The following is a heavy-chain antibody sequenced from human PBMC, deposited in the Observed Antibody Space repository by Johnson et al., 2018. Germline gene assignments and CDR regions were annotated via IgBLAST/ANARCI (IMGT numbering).Heavy chain of an antibody. J-gene: IGHJ1*01. V-gene: IGHV3-30-3*01. CDR3: AKDYEQYLQH. CDR1: GFTFSSYA. CDR2: ISYDGSNK. D-gene: IGHD3-16*01. Sequence: QVQLVESGGGVVQPGRSLRLSCAASGFTFSSYAMHWVRQAPGKGLEWVAVISYDGSNKYYADSVKGRFTISRDNSKNTRYLQMNSLGAEETAVYYCAKDYEQYLQHWGQGTLVTVSS.